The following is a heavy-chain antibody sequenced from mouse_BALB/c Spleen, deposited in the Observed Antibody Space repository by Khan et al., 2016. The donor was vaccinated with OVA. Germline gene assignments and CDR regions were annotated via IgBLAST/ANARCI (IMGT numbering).Heavy chain of an antibody. CDR1: GYSFTTYY. J-gene: IGHJ3*01. CDR3: TRHGYVAWFTY. D-gene: IGHD2-2*01. Sequence: VQLKESGPELMKPGTSVKISCKASGYSFTTYYIHWVIQTHGKSLEWIGYIDPFSGGTTYNQKFKGKATLTVDTSSSTAYIHLSNLTSEDSAVYYCTRHGYVAWFTYWGQGTLVTVSA. V-gene: IGHV1S135*01. CDR2: IDPFSGGT.